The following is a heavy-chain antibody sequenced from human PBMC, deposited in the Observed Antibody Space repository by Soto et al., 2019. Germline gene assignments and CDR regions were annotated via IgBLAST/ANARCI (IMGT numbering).Heavy chain of an antibody. CDR3: AFSLDIVATGFDP. Sequence: SETLSLTCAVSGGSISSGDYYWSWIRQPPGKGLEWIGYIYYSGSTYYNPSLKSRVTISVDTSKNQFSLKLSSVTAAETAVYYCAFSLDIVATGFDPWGQGTLVTVSS. V-gene: IGHV4-30-4*01. CDR1: GGSISSGDYY. J-gene: IGHJ5*02. D-gene: IGHD5-12*01. CDR2: IYYSGST.